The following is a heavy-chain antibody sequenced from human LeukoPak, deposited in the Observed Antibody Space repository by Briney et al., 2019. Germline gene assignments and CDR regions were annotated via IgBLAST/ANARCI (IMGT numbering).Heavy chain of an antibody. J-gene: IGHJ4*02. CDR2: VNYSGTI. Sequence: SETLSLTCNVSGGPINSNNHYWGWIRQPPGKGLEWLGSVNYSGTIFYSPSLNSRVTISVDTSGNQFSLKLTSATAADTAVYYCARHPGYSSGWWYFDFWGRGTLVTVSS. CDR3: ARHPGYSSGWWYFDF. CDR1: GGPINSNNHY. D-gene: IGHD5-18*01. V-gene: IGHV4-39*01.